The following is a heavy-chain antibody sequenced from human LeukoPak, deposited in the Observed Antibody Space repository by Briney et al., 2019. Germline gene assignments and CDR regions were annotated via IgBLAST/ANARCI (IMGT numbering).Heavy chain of an antibody. J-gene: IGHJ4*02. V-gene: IGHV3-21*01. CDR3: ARDRDYYGSGTLYDY. CDR2: ISSSSSYI. Sequence: ISSSSSYIYYAASVKGRFTISRDNAKNSLYLQMNSLRAEDTAVYYCARDRDYYGSGTLYDYWGQGTLVTVSS. D-gene: IGHD3-10*01.